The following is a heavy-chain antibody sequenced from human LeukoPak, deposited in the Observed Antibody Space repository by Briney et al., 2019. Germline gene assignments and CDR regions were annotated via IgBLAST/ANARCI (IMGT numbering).Heavy chain of an antibody. J-gene: IGHJ4*02. D-gene: IGHD2-2*01. Sequence: PGGSLRLSCTGSGFTFGDYGMSWIRQPPGKGLEWIGEINHSGSTNYNPSLKSRVTISVDTSNNQFSLRLGSVTAADTAVYYCATVYCSRTSCLDYWGQGTLVTVSS. V-gene: IGHV4-34*08. CDR2: INHSGST. CDR1: GFTFGDYG. CDR3: ATVYCSRTSCLDY.